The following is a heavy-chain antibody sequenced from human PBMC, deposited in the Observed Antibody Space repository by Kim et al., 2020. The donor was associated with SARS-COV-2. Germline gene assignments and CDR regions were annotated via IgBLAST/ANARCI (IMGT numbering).Heavy chain of an antibody. J-gene: IGHJ3*02. CDR2: ISYDGSNK. CDR3: ARAFGYSYGTGAFDI. D-gene: IGHD5-18*01. CDR1: GFTFSSYA. V-gene: IGHV3-30*04. Sequence: GGSLRLSCAASGFTFSSYAMHWVRQAPGKGLEWVAVISYDGSNKYYADSVKGRFTISRDNSKNTLYLQMNSLRAEDTAVYYCARAFGYSYGTGAFDIWG.